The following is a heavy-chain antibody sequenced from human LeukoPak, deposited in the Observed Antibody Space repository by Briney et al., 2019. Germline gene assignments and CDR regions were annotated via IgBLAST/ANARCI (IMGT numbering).Heavy chain of an antibody. V-gene: IGHV4-59*01. Sequence: SETLSLTCTVSGGSISSYYWSWIRQPPVKGLEWIGYIYYSGSTNYNPSLKSRVTISVDTSKNQFSLKLSSVTAADTAVYYCARGINYGSGRTRVGLDVWGKGTTVTVSS. D-gene: IGHD3-10*01. CDR1: GGSISSYY. J-gene: IGHJ6*04. CDR3: ARGINYGSGRTRVGLDV. CDR2: IYYSGST.